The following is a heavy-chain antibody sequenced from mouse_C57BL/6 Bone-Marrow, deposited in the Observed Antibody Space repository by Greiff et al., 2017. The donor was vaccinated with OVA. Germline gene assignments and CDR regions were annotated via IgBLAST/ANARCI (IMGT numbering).Heavy chain of an antibody. V-gene: IGHV1-54*01. D-gene: IGHD4-1*01. CDR2: INPGCGGT. Sequence: QVQLKQSGAELVRPGTSVKVSCKASGYAFTNYLIEWVKQRPGQGLEWIGVINPGCGGTNYNEKFKGKATLTADKSSSTAYMQLSSLTSEESAVYFCARSRLGFAYWGQGTLVTVSA. CDR3: ARSRLGFAY. J-gene: IGHJ3*01. CDR1: GYAFTNYL.